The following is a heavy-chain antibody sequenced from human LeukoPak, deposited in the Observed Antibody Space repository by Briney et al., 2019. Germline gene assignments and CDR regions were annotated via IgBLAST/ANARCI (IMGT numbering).Heavy chain of an antibody. Sequence: GGSLRLSCVASGITFSNYAMSWVRQAPGKGLEWVSTISGSGGSTYYADSVKGRFTISRDNSKNTLHLQMNSLRAKDTAVYYCAKGEEEYYYYGMDVWGQGTTVTVSS. V-gene: IGHV3-23*01. D-gene: IGHD1-26*01. CDR1: GITFSNYA. CDR3: AKGEEEYYYYGMDV. CDR2: ISGSGGST. J-gene: IGHJ6*02.